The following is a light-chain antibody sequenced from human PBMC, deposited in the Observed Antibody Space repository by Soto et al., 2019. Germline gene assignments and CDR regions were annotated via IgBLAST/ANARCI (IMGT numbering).Light chain of an antibody. J-gene: IGKJ1*01. CDR3: QQTYTLPRT. V-gene: IGKV1-39*01. CDR1: QTVSKF. Sequence: DLQMTQSPSSLSASVGDRVTIACWASQTVSKFVNWYQQKPGKVPALLIYSTSTLYSGVPSRFSGSGSGTEFTLTINGLQPEDFATYYCQQTYTLPRTFAQGTKV. CDR2: STS.